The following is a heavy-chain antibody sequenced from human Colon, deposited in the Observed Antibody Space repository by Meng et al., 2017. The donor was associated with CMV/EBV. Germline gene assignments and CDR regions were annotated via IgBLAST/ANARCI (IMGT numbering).Heavy chain of an antibody. CDR1: GFNLDDFA. Sequence: SLKISCAASGFNLDDFAMHWVRQAPGKGLEWVAGITWNGGNIAYGDSVKGRFTVSRDKSSLYLQMNSLSVDDTASYHCVKDKGADYYYYGMDVWGLGITVTVSS. CDR2: ITWNGGNI. J-gene: IGHJ6*02. V-gene: IGHV3-9*01. D-gene: IGHD4/OR15-4a*01. CDR3: VKDKGADYYYYGMDV.